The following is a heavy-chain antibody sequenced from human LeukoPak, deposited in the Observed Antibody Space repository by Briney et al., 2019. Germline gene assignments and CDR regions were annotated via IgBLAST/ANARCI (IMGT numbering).Heavy chain of an antibody. D-gene: IGHD3-10*01. CDR3: ARXGXGXXSYXSXXXXFDP. J-gene: IGHJ5*02. V-gene: IGHV4-59*01. CDR1: GGSIRSYY. CDR2: IYYSGST. Sequence: TXTVSGGSIRSYYWSWIRQPPGKGLEWIAYIYYSGSTNYNPSLKSRVTISVDTSKNQLSMELSSVTAGDTGGYYCARXGXGXXSYXSXXXXFDPWGXGXLVTVSS.